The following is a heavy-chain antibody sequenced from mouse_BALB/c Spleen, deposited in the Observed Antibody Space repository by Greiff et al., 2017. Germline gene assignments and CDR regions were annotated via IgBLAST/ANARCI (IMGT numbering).Heavy chain of an antibody. V-gene: IGHV5-6*01. J-gene: IGHJ4*01. CDR1: GFTFSSYG. Sequence: EVMLVESGGDLVKPGGSLKFSCAASGFTFSSYGMSWVRQTPDKRLEWVATISSGGSYTYYPDSVKGRFTISRDNAKNTLYLQMSSLKSEDTAMYYCAKQGITTASYYAMDYWGQGTSVTVSS. D-gene: IGHD1-2*01. CDR2: ISSGGSYT. CDR3: AKQGITTASYYAMDY.